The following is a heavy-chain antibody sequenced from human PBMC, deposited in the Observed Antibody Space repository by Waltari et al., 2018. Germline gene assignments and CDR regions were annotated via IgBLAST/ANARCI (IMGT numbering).Heavy chain of an antibody. CDR2: IKSQNDGAPT. Sequence: EVQMVESGGGSVKPGDSLRLACVASGFGFTAAWLTWVRQARGKGLEWVGRIKSQNDGAPTDFAASVRCRFSISRDDSQNMVFLQMNSLRVEDTALYYCTTLDAPWGGWGHGTLVTVSS. CDR3: TTLDAPWGG. D-gene: IGHD7-27*01. V-gene: IGHV3-15*01. CDR1: GFGFTAAW. J-gene: IGHJ4*01.